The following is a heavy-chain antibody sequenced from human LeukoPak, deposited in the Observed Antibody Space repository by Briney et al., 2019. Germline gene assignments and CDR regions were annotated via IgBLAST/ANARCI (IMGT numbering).Heavy chain of an antibody. CDR3: ARDEYRSGWHHDAFDI. D-gene: IGHD6-19*01. CDR1: GFIFSSYW. Sequence: KTGGSLRLSCAASGFIFSSYWMSWVRQAPGKGLEWVANIKQDGSEKYYVDSVKGRFTISRDNAKNSLYLQMNSLRAEDTAVYYRARDEYRSGWHHDAFDIWGQGTMVTVSS. CDR2: IKQDGSEK. V-gene: IGHV3-7*01. J-gene: IGHJ3*02.